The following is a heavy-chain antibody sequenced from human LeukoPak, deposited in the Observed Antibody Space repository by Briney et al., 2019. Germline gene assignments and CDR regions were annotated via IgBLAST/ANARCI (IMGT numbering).Heavy chain of an antibody. CDR2: IYYSGST. V-gene: IGHV4-39*07. CDR3: ARTIVVVPDNYMDV. D-gene: IGHD2-2*01. CDR1: GGSISSSSYY. J-gene: IGHJ6*03. Sequence: SETLSLTCTVSGGSISSSSYYWGWIRQPPGKGLEWIGSIYYSGSTYYNPSLKSRVTISVDTSKNQFSLKLSSVTAADTAVYYCARTIVVVPDNYMDVWGKGTTVTVSS.